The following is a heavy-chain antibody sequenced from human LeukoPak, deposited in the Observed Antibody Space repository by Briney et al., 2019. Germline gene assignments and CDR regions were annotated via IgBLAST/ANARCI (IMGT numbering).Heavy chain of an antibody. CDR2: MYRDGKT. J-gene: IGHJ6*02. CDR1: GFDVITNY. D-gene: IGHD4-17*01. V-gene: IGHV3-53*01. CDR3: ARDSYGALDV. Sequence: PGGSLRLSCAASGFDVITNYMNWVRQAPGKGLEWVSVMYRDGKTYYADSVKGRFTISRDNSKNTLYLQMNSLRAEDTAVHYCARDSYGALDVWGQGTTVTVSS.